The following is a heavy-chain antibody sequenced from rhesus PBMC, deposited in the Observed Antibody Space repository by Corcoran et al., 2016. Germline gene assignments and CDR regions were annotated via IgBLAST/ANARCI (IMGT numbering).Heavy chain of an antibody. V-gene: IGHV4-80*01. CDR2: FNGNSGST. CDR1: GASISSNW. CDR3: ARDGDSSGWYGLDS. J-gene: IGHJ6*01. Sequence: QVQLQESGPGLVKPSETLSLTCTVSGASISSNWWSWIRQPPGKGLEWIGEFNGNSGSTTYNPALKGRVSISKDASKNQFSLKLSSVTAADTAVYYCARDGDSSGWYGLDSWGQGVVVTVSS. D-gene: IGHD6-31*01.